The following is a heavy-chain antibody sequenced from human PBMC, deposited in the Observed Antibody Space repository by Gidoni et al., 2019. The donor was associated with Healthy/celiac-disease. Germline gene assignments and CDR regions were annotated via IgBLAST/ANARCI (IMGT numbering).Heavy chain of an antibody. V-gene: IGHV1-2*02. CDR1: GYTFTGNY. CDR2: INPNSGGT. J-gene: IGHJ3*02. D-gene: IGHD5-18*01. CDR3: ARAGYDAFDI. Sequence: QVQLGQTGADAKKPGSSVKVSCTASGYTFTGNYMHWVRQAPGQGLEWMGWINPNSGGTNYAQKFQGRVTMTRDTSISTAYMELSRLRSDDTPVYYSARAGYDAFDIWGQGTMVTVSA.